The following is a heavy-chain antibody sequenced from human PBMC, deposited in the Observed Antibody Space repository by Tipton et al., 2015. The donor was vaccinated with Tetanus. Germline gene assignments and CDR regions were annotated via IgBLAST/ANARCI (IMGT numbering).Heavy chain of an antibody. Sequence: TLSLTCTVSGGSINNGGYYWSWIRQHPGKGLEWIGYIFYSGSSHYNPSLKSRLSLSVDTSKNQFSLNLNSVTAADTAVYYCARPKGVRLNAFDLWGQGTLVIVSS. V-gene: IGHV4-31*03. J-gene: IGHJ3*01. CDR2: IFYSGSS. CDR3: ARPKGVRLNAFDL. D-gene: IGHD2-21*02. CDR1: GGSINNGGYY.